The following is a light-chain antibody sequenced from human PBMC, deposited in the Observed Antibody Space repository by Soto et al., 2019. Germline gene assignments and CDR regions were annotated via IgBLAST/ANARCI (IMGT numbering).Light chain of an antibody. Sequence: IQMTQSPSSLSASVGDRVTITCQASRDIDNYLNWYQQKPGKAPNLLIYDASNLETRGPLRFSGSRSGTHSTFTISSLQPEEIGTYYCHQYDNRPFTFGQGPKLEIK. J-gene: IGKJ2*01. CDR1: RDIDNY. CDR3: HQYDNRPFT. CDR2: DAS. V-gene: IGKV1-33*01.